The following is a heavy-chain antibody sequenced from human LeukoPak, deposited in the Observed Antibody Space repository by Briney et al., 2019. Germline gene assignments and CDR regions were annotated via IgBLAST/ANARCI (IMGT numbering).Heavy chain of an antibody. CDR3: ATVRSGNWYDGFDY. CDR1: GVSVSTYY. D-gene: IGHD6-13*01. V-gene: IGHV4-4*07. J-gene: IGHJ4*02. CDR2: FFTSGTSGTT. Sequence: SETLSLTCTVSGVSVSTYYWSWIRQPAGKGLEFIGRFFTSGTSGTTNYNPSLKSRVTMSLDTSKNQFSLKLISVTAADTAVYYCATVRSGNWYDGFDYWGQGTLVTVSS.